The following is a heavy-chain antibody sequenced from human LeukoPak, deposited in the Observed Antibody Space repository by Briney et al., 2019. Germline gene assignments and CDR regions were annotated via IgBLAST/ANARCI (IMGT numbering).Heavy chain of an antibody. CDR2: ISASGGST. CDR1: GFTFSDYT. D-gene: IGHD3-10*01. J-gene: IGHJ4*02. V-gene: IGHV3-23*01. CDR3: AKASGSGTSYVPFDS. Sequence: PGGSLRLSCVASGFTFSDYTMNWGRQAPGKGLERVSRISASGGSTYYTDSVKGRFTISRDSSENTLYLLMNSLRAEDTAVYYCAKASGSGTSYVPFDSWGQGTLVTVSS.